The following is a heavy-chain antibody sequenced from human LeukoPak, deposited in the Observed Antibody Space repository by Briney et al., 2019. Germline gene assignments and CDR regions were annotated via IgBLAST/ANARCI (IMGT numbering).Heavy chain of an antibody. Sequence: PSETLSLTCTVSGGSISSYYWSWIRQPPGKGLEWIGYIYYSGSTNYNPSLKSRVTISVGTSKNQFSLKLSSVTAADTAVYYCALYYDSSGYFDYWGQGTLVTVSS. J-gene: IGHJ4*02. V-gene: IGHV4-59*01. CDR1: GGSISSYY. CDR3: ALYYDSSGYFDY. CDR2: IYYSGST. D-gene: IGHD3-22*01.